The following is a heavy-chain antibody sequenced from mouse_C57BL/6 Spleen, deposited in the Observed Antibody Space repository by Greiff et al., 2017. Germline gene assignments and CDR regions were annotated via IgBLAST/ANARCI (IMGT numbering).Heavy chain of an antibody. CDR1: GYTFTSYW. V-gene: IGHV1-52*01. CDR2: IDPSDSEN. CDR3: ARESLYDCSSYFDY. Sequence: QVQLQQPGAELVRPGSSVKLSCKASGYTFTSYWMDWVKQRPIQGLEWIGNIDPSDSENHYNQKFKDKATLTVDKSSSTAYMQLSSLTSEDSAVYYCARESLYDCSSYFDYWGKGTTLTVSS. D-gene: IGHD1-1*01. J-gene: IGHJ2*01.